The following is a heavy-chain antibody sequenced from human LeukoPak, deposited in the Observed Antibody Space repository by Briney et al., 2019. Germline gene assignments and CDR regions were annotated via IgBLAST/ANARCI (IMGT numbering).Heavy chain of an antibody. CDR3: ARDNQLGYCSGGSCYAHWFDP. CDR2: IYYSGST. V-gene: IGHV4-39*07. Sequence: SETLSLTYTVSGDSISSSSYYWGWIRQPPGKGLEWIGSIYYSGSTYYNPSLKSRVTISVDTSKNQFSLKLSSVTAADTAVYYCARDNQLGYCSGGSCYAHWFDPWGQGTLVTVSS. J-gene: IGHJ5*02. CDR1: GDSISSSSYY. D-gene: IGHD2-15*01.